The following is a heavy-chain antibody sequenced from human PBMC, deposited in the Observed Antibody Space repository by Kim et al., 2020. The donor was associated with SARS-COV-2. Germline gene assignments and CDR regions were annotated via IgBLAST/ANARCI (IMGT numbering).Heavy chain of an antibody. CDR3: ARVRGVIGGHWFDP. CDR2: INHSGST. J-gene: IGHJ5*02. CDR1: GGSFSGYY. V-gene: IGHV4-34*01. Sequence: SETLSLTCAVYGGSFSGYYWSWIRQPPGKGLEWIGEINHSGSTNYNPSLKSRVTISVDTSKNQFSLKLSSVTAADTAVYYCARVRGVIGGHWFDPWGQGTLVTVSS. D-gene: IGHD3-10*01.